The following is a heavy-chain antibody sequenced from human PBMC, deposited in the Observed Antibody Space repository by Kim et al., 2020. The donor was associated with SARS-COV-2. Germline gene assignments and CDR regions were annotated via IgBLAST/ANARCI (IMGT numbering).Heavy chain of an antibody. CDR2: ISSSGSTI. V-gene: IGHV3-48*03. Sequence: GGSLRLSCAASGFTFSSYEMNWVRQAPGKGLEWVSYISSSGSTIYYADSVKGRFTISRDNAKNSLYLQMNSLRAEEMAVYYCARDGGYYDRYYYRMDGWGQGTTVTVSS. D-gene: IGHD3-22*01. J-gene: IGHJ6*02. CDR1: GFTFSSYE. CDR3: ARDGGYYDRYYYRMDG.